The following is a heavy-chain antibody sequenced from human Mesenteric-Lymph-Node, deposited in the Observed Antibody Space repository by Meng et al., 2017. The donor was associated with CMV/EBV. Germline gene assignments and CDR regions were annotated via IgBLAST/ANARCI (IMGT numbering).Heavy chain of an antibody. CDR1: GFTFSRYW. D-gene: IGHD7-27*01. CDR2: INSDGSST. CDR3: ARGGVELGIEDWFDP. Sequence: GESLKISCAVSGFTFSRYWMHWVRQAPGKGLVWVSRINSDGSSTSYADSVKGRFTISRDNAKNTLYLQMNSLRAEDTAVYYCARGGVELGIEDWFDPWGQGTLVTVSS. V-gene: IGHV3-74*01. J-gene: IGHJ5*02.